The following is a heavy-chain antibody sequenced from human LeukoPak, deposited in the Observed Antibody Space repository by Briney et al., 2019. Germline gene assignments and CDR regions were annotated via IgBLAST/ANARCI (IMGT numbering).Heavy chain of an antibody. Sequence: GASVKVSCKASGYTFTRYYMHWVRQAPGQGREWMGWINPNSGGTNYAQKFQGRVTMTGDTSISTAYMELSSLRSEDTAVYYCARDGVTFSGYDWYYYMDVWGKGTTVTVSS. CDR2: INPNSGGT. CDR1: GYTFTRYY. D-gene: IGHD5-12*01. V-gene: IGHV1-2*02. J-gene: IGHJ6*03. CDR3: ARDGVTFSGYDWYYYMDV.